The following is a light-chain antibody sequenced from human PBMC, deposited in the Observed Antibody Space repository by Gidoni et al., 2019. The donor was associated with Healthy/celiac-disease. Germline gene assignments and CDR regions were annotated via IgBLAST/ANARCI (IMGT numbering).Light chain of an antibody. CDR2: SNN. CDR3: AAWDDSLNGPLYV. CDR1: SSNIGSNT. V-gene: IGLV1-44*01. Sequence: QSVLHHPPSASGTPGSTVTISCSGSSSNIGSNTVNWYQHLPGTAPNLLIYSNNQRPSGVPDRFSGSKSGTSASLAISGLQSEDEADYYCAAWDDSLNGPLYVFGTGTKVTVL. J-gene: IGLJ1*01.